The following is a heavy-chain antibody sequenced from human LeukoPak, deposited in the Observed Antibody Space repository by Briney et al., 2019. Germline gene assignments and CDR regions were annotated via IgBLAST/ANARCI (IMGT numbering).Heavy chain of an antibody. CDR3: AKDQARSWPAAISYYYYGMDV. D-gene: IGHD2-2*01. J-gene: IGHJ6*02. CDR2: ISYDGSNK. Sequence: GGSLSLSCAASGFTFSSYGMHWVRQAPGKGLEWVAVISYDGSNKYHADSVKGRFTISRGNSKDTLYLQMNSLRAEDTAVYYCAKDQARSWPAAISYYYYGMDVWGQGTTVTVSS. V-gene: IGHV3-30*18. CDR1: GFTFSSYG.